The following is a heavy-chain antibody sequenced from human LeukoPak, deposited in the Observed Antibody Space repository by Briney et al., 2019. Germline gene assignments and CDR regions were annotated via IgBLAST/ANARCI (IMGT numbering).Heavy chain of an antibody. CDR3: ARGGQAYSSSWYPSDY. V-gene: IGHV3-48*01. J-gene: IGHJ4*02. Sequence: GGSLRLSCAASGFTFSGYSMNWVRQAPGKGLEWVSYISSSSSTIYYADSVKGRFTISRDNAKNSLYLQMNSLRAEDTAVYYCARGGQAYSSSWYPSDYWGQGTLVTVSS. D-gene: IGHD6-13*01. CDR1: GFTFSGYS. CDR2: ISSSSSTI.